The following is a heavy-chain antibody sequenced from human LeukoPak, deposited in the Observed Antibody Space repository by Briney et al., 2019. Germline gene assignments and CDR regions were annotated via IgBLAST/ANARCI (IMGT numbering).Heavy chain of an antibody. CDR2: IKQDGSEK. Sequence: GGSLRLSCAASGFTFSSYWMTWVRQAPGKGLEWVANIKQDGSEKYYVDSVKGRFTISRDNAKKSLFLQMNSLRAEDTAVYYCAREGYSYVIDYWGQGTLVTVSS. V-gene: IGHV3-7*01. CDR3: AREGYSYVIDY. CDR1: GFTFSSYW. D-gene: IGHD5-18*01. J-gene: IGHJ4*02.